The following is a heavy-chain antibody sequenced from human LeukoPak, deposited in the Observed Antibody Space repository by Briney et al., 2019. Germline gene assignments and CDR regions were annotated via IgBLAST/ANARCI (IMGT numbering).Heavy chain of an antibody. CDR1: GFTFSNYW. V-gene: IGHV3-7*01. D-gene: IGHD3-3*02. J-gene: IGHJ3*02. CDR2: IKQDGSEK. Sequence: GGSLRLSCAASGFTFSNYWMSWVRQAPGKGLEWVANIKQDGSEKYYVDSVKGRFTISRDNAKNSLYLQMNSLRAEDTAVYYCARDSNDAFDIWGQGTMVTVSS. CDR3: ARDSNDAFDI.